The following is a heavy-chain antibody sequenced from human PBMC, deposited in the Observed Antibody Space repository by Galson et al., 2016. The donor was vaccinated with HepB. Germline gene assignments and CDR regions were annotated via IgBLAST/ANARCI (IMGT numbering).Heavy chain of an antibody. CDR1: GFTFSNAW. V-gene: IGHV3-15*01. Sequence: SLRLSCAASGFTFSNAWMSWVRQAPGKGLEWVGRIKSKTDGGTTDYAAPVKGRFSISRAAAKNTLYLQMNSLKTEDTAVYYCRYGMDVWGQGTTVTVSS. CDR2: IKSKTDGGTT. J-gene: IGHJ6*02. CDR3: RYGMDV.